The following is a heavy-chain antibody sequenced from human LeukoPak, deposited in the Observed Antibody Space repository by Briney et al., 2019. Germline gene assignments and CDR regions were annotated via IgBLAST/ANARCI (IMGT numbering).Heavy chain of an antibody. CDR3: ARQPGGTAAFDI. CDR1: GGAITGSSYY. D-gene: IGHD1-14*01. V-gene: IGHV4-39*01. CDR2: LYYSGSI. Sequence: SETLSLTCTVSGGAITGSSYYWGWIRQSPGKGLEWIGSLYYSGSIYYNPSLKSRVTISVDTSKNQFSLKLSSVTAADTAVYYCARQPGGTAAFDIWGQGTMVTVSS. J-gene: IGHJ3*02.